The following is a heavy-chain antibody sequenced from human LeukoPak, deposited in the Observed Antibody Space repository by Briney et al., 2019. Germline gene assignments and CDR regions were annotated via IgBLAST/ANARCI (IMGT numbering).Heavy chain of an antibody. CDR3: ARGMGPYDYVWGSYRFDY. Sequence: GGSLRLSCAASGFTFSSYSMNWVRQAPGKGLEWVSSTSSSSSYIYYADSVKGRFTISRDNAKNSLYLQMNSLRAEDTAVYYCARGMGPYDYVWGSYRFDYWGQGTLVTVSS. V-gene: IGHV3-21*01. D-gene: IGHD3-16*02. CDR1: GFTFSSYS. J-gene: IGHJ4*02. CDR2: TSSSSSYI.